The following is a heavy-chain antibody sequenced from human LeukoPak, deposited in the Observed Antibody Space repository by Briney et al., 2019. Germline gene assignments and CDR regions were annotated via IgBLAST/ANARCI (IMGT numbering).Heavy chain of an antibody. CDR1: GFTSSTYA. J-gene: IGHJ6*02. D-gene: IGHD6-19*01. CDR2: MSGSGGRR. Sequence: GGSLRLSCSASGFTSSTYALGWVCQAPGKGLEWVSVMSGSGGRRYYVDSVKGRFTISRDSSQNTLYLQMNGLRVEDTAVYYCAKGMGSDWFLSHDYFYYGLDVWGQGTTVTVSS. CDR3: AKGMGSDWFLSHDYFYYGLDV. V-gene: IGHV3-23*01.